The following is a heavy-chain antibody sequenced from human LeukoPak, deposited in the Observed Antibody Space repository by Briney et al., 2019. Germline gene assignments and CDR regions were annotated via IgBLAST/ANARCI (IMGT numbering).Heavy chain of an antibody. CDR2: ISSSSSYI. CDR3: ARVGALSSSWLLY. Sequence: GGSLRLSCAASRFSFSDYNMNWVRQAPGKGLEWVSSISSSSSYIYYADSVKGRFTISRDNAKNSLYLQMNSLRAEDTAVYFCARVGALSSSWLLYWGQGTLVTVSS. J-gene: IGHJ4*02. D-gene: IGHD6-13*01. CDR1: RFSFSDYN. V-gene: IGHV3-21*01.